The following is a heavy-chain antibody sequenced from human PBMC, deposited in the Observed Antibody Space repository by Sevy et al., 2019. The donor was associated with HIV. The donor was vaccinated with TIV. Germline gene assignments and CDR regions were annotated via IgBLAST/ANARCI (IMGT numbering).Heavy chain of an antibody. J-gene: IGHJ6*02. CDR3: STTRTERNGYVESFYYYYAMDV. Sequence: ASVKVSCKVSGDSLTELSMFWVRQAPGKGLEWMGGFDPQHERTIYAQKFEARVTMTEDKSAETAYMELTSLKFEDTAVYLCSTTRTERNGYVESFYYYYAMDVWGQGTSVTVSS. D-gene: IGHD3-3*01. CDR1: GDSLTELS. CDR2: FDPQHERT. V-gene: IGHV1-24*01.